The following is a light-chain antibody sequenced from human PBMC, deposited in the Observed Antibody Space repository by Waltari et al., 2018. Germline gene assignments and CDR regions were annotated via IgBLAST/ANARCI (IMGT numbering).Light chain of an antibody. CDR1: SGSVSTNSY. CDR2: NTN. Sequence: QTVVTQEPSVSVSPGGTATLTCGLSSGSVSTNSYPSWYQQTPGQAPRTLIYNTNTRSSGGPDRFSGDNLGNKAALASAGAQADDECDYCCVIYMGNGSAVFGGGTKRTVL. CDR3: VIYMGNGSAV. J-gene: IGLJ2*01. V-gene: IGLV8-61*01.